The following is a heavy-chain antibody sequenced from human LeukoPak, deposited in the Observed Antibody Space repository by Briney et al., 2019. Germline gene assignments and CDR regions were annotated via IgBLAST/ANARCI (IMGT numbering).Heavy chain of an antibody. Sequence: SETLSLTCTVSSGSISSSSYYWGWIRQPPGKGLEWIVSIYYSGSTYYNPSLKSRVTISVDTSKNQFSLKLSSVTAADTAVYYCARQTLYSSSWYEGSYYFDYWGQGTLVTVSS. V-gene: IGHV4-39*01. CDR3: ARQTLYSSSWYEGSYYFDY. J-gene: IGHJ4*02. CDR1: SGSISSSSYY. D-gene: IGHD6-13*01. CDR2: IYYSGST.